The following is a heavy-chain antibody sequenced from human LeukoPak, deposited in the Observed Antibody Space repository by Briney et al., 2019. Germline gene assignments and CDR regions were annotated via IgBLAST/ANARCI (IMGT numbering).Heavy chain of an antibody. CDR2: LYSGGIN. CDR3: ARDSSSFPNYFDF. D-gene: IGHD3-3*02. Sequence: GGSQRLSCAASGFTVSSTYMIWVRQAPGQGLECVSLLYSGGINFYAESVQGGFTISRDNSKNTLYLQMNSLRAENTAIYYCARDSSSFPNYFDFWGQGTLVTVSS. V-gene: IGHV3-53*01. CDR1: GFTVSSTY. J-gene: IGHJ4*02.